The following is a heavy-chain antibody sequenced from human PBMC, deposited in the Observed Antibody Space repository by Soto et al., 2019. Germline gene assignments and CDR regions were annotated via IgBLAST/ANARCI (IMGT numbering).Heavy chain of an antibody. D-gene: IGHD6-13*01. CDR1: GGTFSSYA. Sequence: KVSFKASGGTFSSYAISWVRQMPGKGLEWMGIIYPGDSDTRYSPSFQGQVTISADKSISTAYLQWSSLKASDTAMYYCAGRSSSNYYYGMDVWGQGTTVTVSS. CDR3: AGRSSSNYYYGMDV. CDR2: IYPGDSDT. V-gene: IGHV5-51*01. J-gene: IGHJ6*02.